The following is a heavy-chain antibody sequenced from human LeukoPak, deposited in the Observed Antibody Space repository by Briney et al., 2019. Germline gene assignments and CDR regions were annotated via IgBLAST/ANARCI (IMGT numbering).Heavy chain of an antibody. CDR3: ACSPWLLHHLDDAFDI. D-gene: IGHD2-15*01. Sequence: GESLKISCKSSGYSFSSYWIAWVRQMPEKGLEWIGIIYPGDSDTTYSPSFQGQVTISADKSISTAYLQWSSLKASDTAMYYCACSPWLLHHLDDAFDIWGQGTMVTVSS. V-gene: IGHV5-51*01. J-gene: IGHJ3*02. CDR2: IYPGDSDT. CDR1: GYSFSSYW.